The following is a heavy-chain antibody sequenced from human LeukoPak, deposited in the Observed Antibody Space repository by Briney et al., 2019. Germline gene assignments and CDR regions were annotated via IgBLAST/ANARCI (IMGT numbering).Heavy chain of an antibody. CDR1: GGSISSYY. Sequence: SETLSLTCTVSGGSISSYYWSWIRQPPGKGLEWIGYIHYSGSTNYNPSLKSRVTISVDTSKNQFSLKLSSVTAADTAVYYCARGLGPLGVDYWGQGTLVTVSS. D-gene: IGHD1-26*01. J-gene: IGHJ4*02. V-gene: IGHV4-59*01. CDR2: IHYSGST. CDR3: ARGLGPLGVDY.